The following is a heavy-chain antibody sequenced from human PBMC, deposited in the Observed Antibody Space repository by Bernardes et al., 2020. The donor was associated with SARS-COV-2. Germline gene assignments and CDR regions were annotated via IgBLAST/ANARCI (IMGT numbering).Heavy chain of an antibody. D-gene: IGHD2-8*02. CDR1: GYTFSSYG. CDR2: ISAYNGNT. CDR3: ARDERWSTADHSEGFDY. V-gene: IGHV1-18*04. Sequence: SMKVCWEASGYTFSSYGISWVRQAPGQGLEWMGWISAYNGNTNYAQKLQGRVTMTTDTSTSTAYMELRSLRSDDTAVYYCARDERWSTADHSEGFDYWGQGTLVTVSS. J-gene: IGHJ4*02.